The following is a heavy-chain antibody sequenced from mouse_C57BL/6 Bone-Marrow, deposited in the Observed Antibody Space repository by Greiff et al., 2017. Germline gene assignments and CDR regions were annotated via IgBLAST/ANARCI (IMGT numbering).Heavy chain of an antibody. Sequence: QVQLKESGAELARPGASVKLSCKASGYTFTSYGISWVKQRTGQGLEWIGEIYSRSGNTYYNEKFKGKATLTADKSSSTAYMELRSLTSEDSAVYFCAREGDYYGPAWFAYWGQGNLVTVSA. J-gene: IGHJ3*01. CDR2: IYSRSGNT. CDR1: GYTFTSYG. CDR3: AREGDYYGPAWFAY. V-gene: IGHV1-81*01. D-gene: IGHD1-1*01.